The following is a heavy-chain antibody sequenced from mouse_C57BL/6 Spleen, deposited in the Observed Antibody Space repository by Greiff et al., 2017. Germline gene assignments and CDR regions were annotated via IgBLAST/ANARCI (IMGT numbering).Heavy chain of an antibody. CDR1: GYTFTTYP. D-gene: IGHD1-1*01. CDR3: ARRTIYYYGSSYAWFAY. J-gene: IGHJ3*01. Sequence: VKLVESGAELVKPGASVKMSCKASGYTFTTYPIEWMKQNHGKSLEWIGNFHPYNDDTKYNEKFKGKATLTVEKSSSTVYLELSRLTSDDSAVYYCARRTIYYYGSSYAWFAYWGQGTLVTVSA. V-gene: IGHV1-47*01. CDR2: FHPYNDDT.